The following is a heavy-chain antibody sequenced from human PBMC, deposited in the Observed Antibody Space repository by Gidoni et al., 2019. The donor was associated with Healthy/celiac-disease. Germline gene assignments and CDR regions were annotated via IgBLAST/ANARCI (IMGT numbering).Heavy chain of an antibody. CDR1: GYTFTSYA. D-gene: IGHD2-2*02. V-gene: IGHV1-3*01. Sequence: QVQLVQSGAEVKKPGASVKVSCKASGYTFTSYAMHLVRQAPGQRLEWMGWINAGNGNTKYSQKFQVRVTITRDTSASTAYMELSSLRSEDTAVYYCASGIVVVPAAKPRYYYYGMDVWGQGTTVTVSS. CDR2: INAGNGNT. CDR3: ASGIVVVPAAKPRYYYYGMDV. J-gene: IGHJ6*02.